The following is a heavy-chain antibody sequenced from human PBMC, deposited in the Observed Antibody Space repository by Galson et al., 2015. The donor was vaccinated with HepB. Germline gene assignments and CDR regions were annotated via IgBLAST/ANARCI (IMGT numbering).Heavy chain of an antibody. J-gene: IGHJ4*02. CDR1: GFTFTNSW. V-gene: IGHV3-7*01. CDR3: ATSRDSPGNY. CDR2: INGDGSAK. D-gene: IGHD3-10*01. Sequence: SLRLSCAASGFTFTNSWMSWVRQAPGKGLEWVANINGDGSAKFYVDSVKGRFTISRDNAMSSLHLQMNSLKVEDTAVYYCATSRDSPGNYWGQGTLVTVSS.